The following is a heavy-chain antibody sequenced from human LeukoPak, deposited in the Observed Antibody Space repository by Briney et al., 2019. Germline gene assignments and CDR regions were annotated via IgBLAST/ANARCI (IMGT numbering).Heavy chain of an antibody. V-gene: IGHV4-4*07. CDR2: IYTSGST. D-gene: IGHD3-22*01. CDR3: AREGNTYYYDSSGYGP. CDR1: GGSISSYY. J-gene: IGHJ5*02. Sequence: SETLSLTCTVSGGSISSYYWSWIRQPAGKGLEWIGRIYTSGSTNYNPSLKSRVTISVDTSKNQFSLKLSSVTAADTAVYYCAREGNTYYYDSSGYGPWGQGTLVTASS.